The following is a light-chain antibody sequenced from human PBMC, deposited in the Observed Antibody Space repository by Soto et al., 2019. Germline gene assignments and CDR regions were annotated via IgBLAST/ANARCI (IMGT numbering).Light chain of an antibody. CDR3: SSYAGSNFVV. CDR2: EVT. V-gene: IGLV2-8*01. CDR1: SSDVGGYNY. Sequence: QSALTQPPSASGSPGQSVTISCTRTSSDVGGYNYVSWYQQHPGKAPKLMIYEVTKRPSGVPDRFSGSKSDNTASLTVSGLQAEDEADYYCSSYAGSNFVVFGGGTKVTVL. J-gene: IGLJ2*01.